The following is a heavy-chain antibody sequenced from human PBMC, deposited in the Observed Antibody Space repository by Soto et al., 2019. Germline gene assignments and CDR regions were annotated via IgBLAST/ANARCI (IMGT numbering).Heavy chain of an antibody. Sequence: PGGSLRLSCAASGFPFSSYSMNWVRQAPGKGLEWASSISSSSSYIYYADSVKGRFTISRDNAKNSLYLQMNSLRAEDTAVYYCARDMVVVPAALDYWGQGTLVTVSS. J-gene: IGHJ4*02. D-gene: IGHD2-2*01. V-gene: IGHV3-21*01. CDR3: ARDMVVVPAALDY. CDR1: GFPFSSYS. CDR2: ISSSSSYI.